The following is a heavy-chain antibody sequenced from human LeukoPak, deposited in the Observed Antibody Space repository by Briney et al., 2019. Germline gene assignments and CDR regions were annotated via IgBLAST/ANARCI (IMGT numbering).Heavy chain of an antibody. V-gene: IGHV1-18*01. CDR2: ISAYNGNT. D-gene: IGHD3-16*02. Sequence: ASVKVSCKASGYTFTSYGISWVRQAPRQGLEWMGWISAYNGNTNYAQKLQGRVTMTTDTSTSTAYMELRSLRSDDTAVYYCARETYDYVWGSYRYIDYWGQGTLVTVSS. J-gene: IGHJ4*02. CDR1: GYTFTSYG. CDR3: ARETYDYVWGSYRYIDY.